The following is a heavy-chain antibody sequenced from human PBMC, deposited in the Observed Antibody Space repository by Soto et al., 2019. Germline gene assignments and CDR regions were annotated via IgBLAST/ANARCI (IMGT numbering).Heavy chain of an antibody. CDR1: GFTFSSYG. CDR2: ISYDGSNK. Sequence: PGGSLRLSCAASGFTFSSYGMHWVRQAPGKGLEWVAVISYDGSNKYYADSVKGRFTISRDNSKNTLYLQMNSLRAEDTAVYYCAKDGDNIVVVPAALFDYWGQGTLVTVSS. J-gene: IGHJ4*02. D-gene: IGHD2-2*01. V-gene: IGHV3-30*18. CDR3: AKDGDNIVVVPAALFDY.